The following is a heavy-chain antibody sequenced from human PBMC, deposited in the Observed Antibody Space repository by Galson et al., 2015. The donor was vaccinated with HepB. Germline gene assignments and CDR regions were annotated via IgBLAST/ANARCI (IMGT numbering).Heavy chain of an antibody. CDR3: ARWGDHYFDY. J-gene: IGHJ4*02. CDR1: GGSISSGSYY. CDR2: IYTSGST. D-gene: IGHD3-16*01. Sequence: LSLTCTVSGGSISSGSYYWSWIRQPAGKGLEWIGRIYTSGSTNYNPSLKSRVTMSVDTSKNQFSLKLSSVTAADTAVYYCARWGDHYFDYWGQGTLVTVSS. V-gene: IGHV4-61*02.